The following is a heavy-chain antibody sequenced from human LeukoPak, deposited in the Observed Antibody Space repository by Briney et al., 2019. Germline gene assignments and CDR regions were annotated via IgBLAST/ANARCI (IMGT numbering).Heavy chain of an antibody. Sequence: GGSLRLSCAASGFTFSRYWMSWVRQAPGKGLEWVANIKQDGSEKYYVDSVKGRFTISRDNAKNSLYLQMNSLRGEDTAMYYCASGHDWDYWGQGTLVTVSS. V-gene: IGHV3-7*05. CDR3: ASGHDWDY. D-gene: IGHD3-9*01. J-gene: IGHJ4*02. CDR2: IKQDGSEK. CDR1: GFTFSRYW.